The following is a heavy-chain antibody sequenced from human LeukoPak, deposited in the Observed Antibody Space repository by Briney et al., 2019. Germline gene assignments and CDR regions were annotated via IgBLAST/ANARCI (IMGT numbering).Heavy chain of an antibody. CDR1: GFTFSSYA. D-gene: IGHD2-15*01. CDR3: AKGSLSGGTHYFDF. V-gene: IGHV3-30*04. CDR2: ISYDGSNK. J-gene: IGHJ4*02. Sequence: GGSLRLSCAASGFTFSSYAMHWVRQAPGKGLEWVAVISYDGSNKYYADSVKGRFIISRDNSKNTLYLQMNSLRAEDTAVYYCAKGSLSGGTHYFDFWGQGTLVTVSS.